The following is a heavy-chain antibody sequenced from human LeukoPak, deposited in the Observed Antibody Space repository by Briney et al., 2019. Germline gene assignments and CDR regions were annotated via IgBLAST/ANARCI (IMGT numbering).Heavy chain of an antibody. CDR1: GGSMSRGGDY. CDR2: ISSRGNT. CDR3: ARGPSFGSSSRFDS. V-gene: IGHV4-31*03. Sequence: SQTLSLTCTVSGGSMSRGGDYWTWIRQHPGKGLEWIGYISSRGNTYYNPSLKSRLTISLDTTKRQFSLQLNSATAADTAVYYCARGPSFGSSSRFDSWGQGTLVTVSS. J-gene: IGHJ4*02. D-gene: IGHD6-6*01.